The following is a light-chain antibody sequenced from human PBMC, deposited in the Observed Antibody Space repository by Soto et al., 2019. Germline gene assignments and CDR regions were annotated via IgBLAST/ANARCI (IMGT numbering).Light chain of an antibody. CDR3: QQYGSSPLT. V-gene: IGKV3-20*01. J-gene: IGKJ4*01. Sequence: EIVMTQSPATLSVSPGERATLSCRASQSVNSKLAWYQQKPGRAPRLLISGASGRATGTPDRFSGSASGTDFTLTISRLEPEDFAVYYCQQYGSSPLTFGGGTKVDIK. CDR1: QSVNSK. CDR2: GAS.